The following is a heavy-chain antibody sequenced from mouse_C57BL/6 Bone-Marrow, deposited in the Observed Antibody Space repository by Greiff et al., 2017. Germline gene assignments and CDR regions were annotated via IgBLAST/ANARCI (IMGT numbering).Heavy chain of an antibody. CDR1: GFSFNTYA. Sequence: EVQLQESGGGLVQPKGSLKLSCAASGFSFNTYAMNWVRQAPGKGLEWVARIRSKSNNYATYYADSVKDRFTISRDDSESMLYLQMNNLKTEDTAMYYCVRHDLAWFAYWGQGTLGTVSA. CDR3: VRHDLAWFAY. CDR2: IRSKSNNYAT. V-gene: IGHV10-1*01. J-gene: IGHJ3*01.